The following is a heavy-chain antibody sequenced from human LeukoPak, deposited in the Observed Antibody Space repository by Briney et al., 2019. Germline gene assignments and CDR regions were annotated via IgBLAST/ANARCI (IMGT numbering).Heavy chain of an antibody. V-gene: IGHV1-2*06. D-gene: IGHD1-14*01. CDR1: GYTFTGYY. CDR2: INPNSGGT. CDR3: ARLDGTGRSQIMIDY. J-gene: IGHJ4*02. Sequence: ASVKVSCKASGYTFTGYYIHWVRQPPAQGLEWMGRINPNSGGTNSAQKFQGRVTMTWDTSVNTAYLELGSLRSDDTAVYYCARLDGTGRSQIMIDYWGQGTLVTVSS.